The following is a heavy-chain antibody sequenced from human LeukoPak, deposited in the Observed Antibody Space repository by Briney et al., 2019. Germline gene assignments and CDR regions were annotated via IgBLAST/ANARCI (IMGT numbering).Heavy chain of an antibody. Sequence: EASVKVSCKACGYTFIGYYMYWVRQAPGQGLAWMGWINPNSDGTNYAQKFQGRVTMTTDTSISTAYMELSRLTSDDTAVYYCARDSTFGELPHWGQGTLVTVSS. CDR3: ARDSTFGELPH. J-gene: IGHJ4*02. V-gene: IGHV1-2*02. CDR1: GYTFIGYY. D-gene: IGHD3-10*01. CDR2: INPNSDGT.